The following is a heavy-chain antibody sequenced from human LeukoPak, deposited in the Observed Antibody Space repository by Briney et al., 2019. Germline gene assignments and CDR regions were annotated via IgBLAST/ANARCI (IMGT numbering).Heavy chain of an antibody. Sequence: SETLSLTCTVSGGSISSSYWSWIRQPAGKGLEWIGRISSSGSTKYNPSLKSRVSMSVDTSKNQFSLKLSSVTAADTAVYYCARAGESRKTMVRGVYNDYYGMDVWGQGTTVTVSS. CDR2: ISSSGST. CDR3: ARAGESRKTMVRGVYNDYYGMDV. CDR1: GGSISSSY. V-gene: IGHV4-4*07. D-gene: IGHD3-10*01. J-gene: IGHJ6*02.